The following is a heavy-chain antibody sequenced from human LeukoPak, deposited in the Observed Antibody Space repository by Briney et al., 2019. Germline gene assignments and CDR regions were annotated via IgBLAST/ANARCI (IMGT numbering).Heavy chain of an antibody. D-gene: IGHD3-10*01. CDR2: INPNSGGT. CDR1: GYTFTGYY. Sequence: ASVKVSCKASGYTFTGYYMHWVRQAPGQGLEWMGWINPNSGGTNYAQKFRGRVTMTRDTSISTAYMELSRLRSDDTAVYYCARNHYYGSGSDFDYWGQGTLVTVSS. V-gene: IGHV1-2*02. CDR3: ARNHYYGSGSDFDY. J-gene: IGHJ4*02.